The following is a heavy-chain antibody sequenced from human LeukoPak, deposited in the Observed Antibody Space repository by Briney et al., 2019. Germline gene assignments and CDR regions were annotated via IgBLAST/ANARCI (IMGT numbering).Heavy chain of an antibody. D-gene: IGHD2-21*01. CDR1: GGSFSGYY. Sequence: SETLSLTCAVYGGSFSGYYWSWIRQPPGKGLEWIGEINHSGSTNYNPSLKSRVTISVDTSKNQFSLRLSSVTAADTAVYYCARIGDSKDYYYYMDVWGKGTTVTVSS. CDR3: ARIGDSKDYYYYMDV. V-gene: IGHV4-34*01. CDR2: INHSGST. J-gene: IGHJ6*03.